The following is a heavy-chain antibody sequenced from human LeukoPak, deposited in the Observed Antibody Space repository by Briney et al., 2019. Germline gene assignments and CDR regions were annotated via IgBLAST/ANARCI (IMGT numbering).Heavy chain of an antibody. CDR3: ARGRGDSRRDFDY. CDR1: GGSISSGTYY. Sequence: PSQTLSLTCTVSGGSISSGTYYWTWIRQPAGKVLHCIGRIYTEGRTKYNPSLKSRATISVDTSQNHFSLKLRSVTAADTAVYYCARGRGDSRRDFDYWGQGTLVTVSS. CDR2: IYTEGRT. J-gene: IGHJ4*02. D-gene: IGHD2-21*02. V-gene: IGHV4-61*02.